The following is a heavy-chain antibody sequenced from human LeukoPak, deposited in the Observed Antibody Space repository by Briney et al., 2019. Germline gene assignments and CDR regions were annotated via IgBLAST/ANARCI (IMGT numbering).Heavy chain of an antibody. V-gene: IGHV1-2*02. CDR3: SRLWFTVISMVREEVDH. CDR2: INPNSGGT. CDR1: GYTFTDYH. D-gene: IGHD3-10*01. Sequence: ASVKVSCKASGYTFTDYHIHWVRQAPGQGLEWMGWINPNSGGTNYAQKFQGRVTMTRDTSVSTAYMELSGLRSDDTAMYYCSRLWFTVISMVREEVDHWGQGTLVTVSS. J-gene: IGHJ4*02.